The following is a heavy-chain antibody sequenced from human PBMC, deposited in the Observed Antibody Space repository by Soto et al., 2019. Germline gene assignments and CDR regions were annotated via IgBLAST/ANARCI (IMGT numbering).Heavy chain of an antibody. V-gene: IGHV3-66*01. D-gene: IGHD2-15*01. CDR1: GFTVSSKY. CDR2: IQSGGPT. Sequence: EVQLVESGGGLVQPGGSLRLSCAASGFTVSSKYMSWVRQAPGKGLEWVSLIQSGGPTYYADSVKGRFTISRDTSENTVHLQMDSLRAEDTAVYYCARDDVLCDGGRCYGVPLDYWGKGTTVTVSS. J-gene: IGHJ6*04. CDR3: ARDDVLCDGGRCYGVPLDY.